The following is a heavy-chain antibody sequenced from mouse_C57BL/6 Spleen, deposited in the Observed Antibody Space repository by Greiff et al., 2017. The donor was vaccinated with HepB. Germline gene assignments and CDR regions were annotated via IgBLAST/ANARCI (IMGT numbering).Heavy chain of an antibody. V-gene: IGHV1-82*01. CDR3: ARSYSNSFAY. CDR1: GYASSSSW. Sequence: QVQLQQSGPELVKPGASVKISCKASGYASSSSWMNWVKQRPGKGLEWIGRSYPGDGDTNYNGKFKGKATLTADKSSSTAYMQLSSLTSEDSAVYFCARSYSNSFAYWGQGTLVTVSA. J-gene: IGHJ3*01. CDR2: SYPGDGDT. D-gene: IGHD2-5*01.